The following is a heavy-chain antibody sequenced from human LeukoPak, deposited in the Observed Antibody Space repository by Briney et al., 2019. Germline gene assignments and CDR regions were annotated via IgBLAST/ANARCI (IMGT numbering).Heavy chain of an antibody. Sequence: GGSLRLSCAVSGFTFNSYAMSWVRQAPGKGPEWVSGISSGGSDTFYADSVKGRFTILRDTSKNTLYLQMNSLRADDTALYYCAKPSPGGNHFDYWGRGTLVTVSS. D-gene: IGHD4-23*01. CDR1: GFTFNSYA. CDR3: AKPSPGGNHFDY. CDR2: ISSGGSDT. J-gene: IGHJ4*02. V-gene: IGHV3-23*01.